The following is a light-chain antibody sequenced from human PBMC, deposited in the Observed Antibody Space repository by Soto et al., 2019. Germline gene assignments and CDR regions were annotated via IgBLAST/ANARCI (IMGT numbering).Light chain of an antibody. CDR3: QQYNNWPLWT. CDR2: GAS. V-gene: IGKV3-15*01. J-gene: IGKJ1*01. CDR1: QSLSSN. Sequence: TQSPDTLSVYPGERATVSCRASQSLSSNLAWYQQKPGQAPRLLILGASDRVTGIPARFSGSGSGTEFTLSISSLQSEDFAVYYCQQYNNWPLWTFGQGTKVDIK.